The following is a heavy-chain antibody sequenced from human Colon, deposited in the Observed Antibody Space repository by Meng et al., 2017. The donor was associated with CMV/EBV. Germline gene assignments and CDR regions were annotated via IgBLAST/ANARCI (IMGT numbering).Heavy chain of an antibody. V-gene: IGHV3-11*04. CDR1: GFAFSDYY. Sequence: GGSLKISCAASGFAFSDYYMNWIRQTPGKGLEWVAYISRGGGLIYYADSVKGRFTVSRDDAENSLYLQMNSLRAEDTAVYFCATVSPTEFDYWGRGALVTVSS. CDR2: ISRGGGLI. J-gene: IGHJ4*02. CDR3: ATVSPTEFDY.